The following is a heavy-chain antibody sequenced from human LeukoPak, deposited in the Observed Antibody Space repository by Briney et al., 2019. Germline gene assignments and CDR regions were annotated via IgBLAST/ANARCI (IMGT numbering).Heavy chain of an antibody. D-gene: IGHD6-25*01. CDR1: GGSISSYY. V-gene: IGHV4-34*01. CDR3: ARGRGLVQQRAYGY. J-gene: IGHJ4*02. Sequence: PSETLSLTCTVSGGSISSYYWSWIRQPPGKGLEWIGEINHSGSTNYNPSLKSRVTISVDTSKNQFSLKLSSVTAADTAVYYCARGRGLVQQRAYGYWGQGTLVTVSS. CDR2: INHSGST.